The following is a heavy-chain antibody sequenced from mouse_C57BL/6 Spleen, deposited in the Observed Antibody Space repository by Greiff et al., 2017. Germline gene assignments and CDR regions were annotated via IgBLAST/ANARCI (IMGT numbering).Heavy chain of an antibody. CDR2: ITYDGSST. Sequence: EVKLVESEGGLVQPGSSMKLSCTASGFTFSDYYMAWVRQVPEKGLEWVANITYDGSSTYYLDPLKSRFIISRDNAKNILYLQMSSLKSEDTATXYCARDGGLRRGGFAYWGQGTLVTVSA. V-gene: IGHV5-16*01. J-gene: IGHJ3*01. CDR3: ARDGGLRRGGFAY. CDR1: GFTFSDYY.